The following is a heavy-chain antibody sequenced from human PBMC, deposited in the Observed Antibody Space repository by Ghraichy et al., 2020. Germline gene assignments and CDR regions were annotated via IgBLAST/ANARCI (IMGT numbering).Heavy chain of an antibody. V-gene: IGHV3-7*02. J-gene: IGHJ4*02. Sequence: LSLTCAASGFTFSSFWMNWVRQAPGKGLEWVAHINQDGSEKNYVDSVKGRFTISRDNAKNSLYLQMNSLRGEDTAVYYCATIFGVIIGDFFDYWGQGTLVTVSS. D-gene: IGHD3-3*01. CDR2: INQDGSEK. CDR3: ATIFGVIIGDFFDY. CDR1: GFTFSSFW.